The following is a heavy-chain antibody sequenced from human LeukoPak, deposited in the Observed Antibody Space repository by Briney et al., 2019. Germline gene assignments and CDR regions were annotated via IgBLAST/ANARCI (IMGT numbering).Heavy chain of an antibody. D-gene: IGHD6-13*01. J-gene: IGHJ4*02. V-gene: IGHV4-59*01. CDR2: IYYSGST. Sequence: SETQSLTCNVSGGSISSYYWSWIRQPPGKGLEWVGYIYYSGSTNYHPSLKSRVTISVETSKNEFSLKLRSVTAADTPVYTCAEVTGYRIEDYFDYWGQGTLVTVSS. CDR1: GGSISSYY. CDR3: AEVTGYRIEDYFDY.